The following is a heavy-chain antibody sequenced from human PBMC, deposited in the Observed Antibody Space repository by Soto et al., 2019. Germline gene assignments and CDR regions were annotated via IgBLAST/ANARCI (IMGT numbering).Heavy chain of an antibody. CDR3: AREGVGYSYGNFDY. V-gene: IGHV3-74*01. CDR2: INSDGSST. J-gene: IGHJ4*02. D-gene: IGHD5-18*01. Sequence: VRQAPGKGLVWVSRINSDGSSTFSADSVKGRFTISRDNAKNTLYLQMNSLRAEDTAVYYCAREGVGYSYGNFDYWGQGTLVTVSS.